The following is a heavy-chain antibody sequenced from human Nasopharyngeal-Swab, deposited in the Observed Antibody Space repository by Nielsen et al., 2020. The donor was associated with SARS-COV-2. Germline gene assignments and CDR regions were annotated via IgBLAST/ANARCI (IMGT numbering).Heavy chain of an antibody. CDR3: ASPGYCSSTSCPGI. CDR1: GLSVSSNY. J-gene: IGHJ4*02. CDR2: IYSGGST. V-gene: IGHV3-66*01. D-gene: IGHD2-2*01. Sequence: SLTLSCPPSGLSVSSNYISWVRQAPGKWLGWVSVIYSGGSTYYADSAKGRFTISRDNSKTTLYLQMNSLRAEDTAVYYCASPGYCSSTSCPGIWGQGTLVTVSS.